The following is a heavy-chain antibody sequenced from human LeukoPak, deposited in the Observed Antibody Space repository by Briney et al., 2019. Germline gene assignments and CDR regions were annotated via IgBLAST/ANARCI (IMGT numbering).Heavy chain of an antibody. CDR3: ARGHADSRGSWYGRFDY. J-gene: IGHJ4*02. CDR1: GFTVSNNF. Sequence: PGGSLRLSCAASGFTVSNNFMSWVRQAPGKGLEGVSVLYSTGNTYYADSVKGRFTISRDNSKNTLYLQMNSLRAEDTAVFYCARGHADSRGSWYGRFDYWGQGTLVTVSS. V-gene: IGHV3-53*01. CDR2: LYSTGNT. D-gene: IGHD6-13*01.